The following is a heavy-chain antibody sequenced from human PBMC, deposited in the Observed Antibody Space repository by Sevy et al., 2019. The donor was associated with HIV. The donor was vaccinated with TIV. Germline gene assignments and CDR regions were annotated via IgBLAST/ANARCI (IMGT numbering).Heavy chain of an antibody. CDR3: AKDIGATGIAVVAN. CDR2: LNWDSGSV. CDR1: AFTFDDFA. D-gene: IGHD6-19*01. J-gene: IGHJ4*02. Sequence: GGSLRLSCAASAFTFDDFARHWVRQVPGKGLEWVSGLNWDSGSVAYADSVKGRFTISRDNAKNALFLQMNSLRAEDTALYYCAKDIGATGIAVVANWGQGIQVTVSS. V-gene: IGHV3-9*01.